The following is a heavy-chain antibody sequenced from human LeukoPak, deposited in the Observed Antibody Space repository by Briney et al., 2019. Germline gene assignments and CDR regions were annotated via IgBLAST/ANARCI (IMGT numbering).Heavy chain of an antibody. J-gene: IGHJ4*02. CDR1: GFTFSSYA. V-gene: IGHV3-23*01. CDR3: AKTIIQGVVQFDY. CDR2: ISGSGGST. D-gene: IGHD3-10*01. Sequence: GGSLRLSCAASGFTFSSYAMSWVRQAPGKGLEWVSAISGSGGSTYYADSVKGRFTISRDNSKNTLYLQMNSLRAEDTAVYSCAKTIIQGVVQFDYWGQGTLVTASS.